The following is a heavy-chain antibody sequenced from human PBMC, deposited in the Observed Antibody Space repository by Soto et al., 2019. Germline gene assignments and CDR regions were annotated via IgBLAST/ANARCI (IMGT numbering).Heavy chain of an antibody. CDR3: AREELKRYWFDP. CDR1: GGSISSGGYY. D-gene: IGHD1-7*01. J-gene: IGHJ5*02. V-gene: IGHV4-31*03. Sequence: PSETLSLTCTVSGGSISSGGYYWSWIRQHPGKGLEWIGYIYHSGSTYYNPSLKSRVTISVDTSKNQFSLKLSSVTAADTAVYYCAREELKRYWFDPWGQGTLVTVSS. CDR2: IYHSGST.